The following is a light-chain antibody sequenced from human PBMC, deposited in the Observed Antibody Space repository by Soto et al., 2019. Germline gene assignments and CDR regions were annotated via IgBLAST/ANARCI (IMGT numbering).Light chain of an antibody. V-gene: IGKV1-39*01. CDR3: QQSCGTPRT. Sequence: DIQMTQSPSSLSASVGDRVTITCRASQYITTYLNWYQQKPGEAPKVLIYGASRLQSGVPSRFSGSGSGTDFTLTISSLQPEDFATYYCQQSCGTPRTFGQGTKLEIK. CDR1: QYITTY. J-gene: IGKJ1*01. CDR2: GAS.